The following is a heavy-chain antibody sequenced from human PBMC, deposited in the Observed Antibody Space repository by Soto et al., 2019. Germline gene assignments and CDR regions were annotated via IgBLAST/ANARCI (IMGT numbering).Heavy chain of an antibody. Sequence: SETLSLTCAVYGGSFSGYYWSWIRQPPGKGLEWIGEINHSGSTNYNPSLKSRVTISVDTSKNQFSLKLSSVTAADTAVYYCARIKLRYFDWLLRGSSYHYGTDVWGQGTTV. D-gene: IGHD3-9*01. CDR1: GGSFSGYY. CDR2: INHSGST. V-gene: IGHV4-34*01. J-gene: IGHJ6*02. CDR3: ARIKLRYFDWLLRGSSYHYGTDV.